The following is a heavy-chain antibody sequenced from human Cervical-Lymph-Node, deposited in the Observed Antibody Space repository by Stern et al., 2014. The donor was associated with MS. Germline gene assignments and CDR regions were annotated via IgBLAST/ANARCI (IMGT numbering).Heavy chain of an antibody. CDR3: ARGYGGNPIDY. D-gene: IGHD4-23*01. CDR2: IYYSGST. J-gene: IGHJ4*02. V-gene: IGHV4-59*01. Sequence: VQLVESGPGVVKPWETLSLTCTASGFSISSYCWRWIRQPPGKGLEWIGYIYYSGSTNYSPSLKSRVTISVDTSKNQCSLKLSSVTAADTAVYYCARGYGGNPIDYWGQGTLVTVSS. CDR1: GFSISSYC.